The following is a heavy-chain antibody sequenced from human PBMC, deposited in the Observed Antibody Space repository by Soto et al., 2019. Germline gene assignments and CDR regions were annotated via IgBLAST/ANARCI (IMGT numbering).Heavy chain of an antibody. CDR1: GFTFSRYW. Sequence: EVQLVESGGGLVQPGGSLRLSCAASGFTFSRYWMHWVRQAPGKGLVWVSRINGDGTTTGYADFVKGRFSISRDSAKNTLYLQMNSLRAEDTAVYYFVSDLSVTTKFDYWGQGTLVTVSS. CDR3: VSDLSVTTKFDY. CDR2: INGDGTTT. V-gene: IGHV3-74*01. D-gene: IGHD4-17*01. J-gene: IGHJ4*02.